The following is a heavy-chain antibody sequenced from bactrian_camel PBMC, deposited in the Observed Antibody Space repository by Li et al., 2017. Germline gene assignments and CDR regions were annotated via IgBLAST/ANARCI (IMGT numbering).Heavy chain of an antibody. CDR1: GYYYTRNC. CDR2: IYTGADTT. D-gene: IGHD4*01. CDR3: AAERTPHCKAAFQGLGLILAFTI. J-gene: IGHJ4*01. V-gene: IGHV3S54*01. Sequence: HVQLVESGGGSVQAGGSLRHSCVASGYYYTRNCMGWFRQAPGKEREGVARIYTGADTTYYADSVNGRFIVSQDNAKTTLYLQMNSLKPDDTAMYYCAAERTPHCKAAFQGLGLILAFTIGGQGTQVTVS.